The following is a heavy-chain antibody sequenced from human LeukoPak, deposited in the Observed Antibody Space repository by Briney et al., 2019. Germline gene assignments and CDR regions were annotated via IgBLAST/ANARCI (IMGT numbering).Heavy chain of an antibody. CDR2: IRQDGDTK. Sequence: PGGSLRLSCAASGFPFNAYWMTWVRQAPGKGLEWVANIRQDGDTKYYVDSVKGRFTISRDNAMNSLYLQMNSLRAEDTAVYYCARDAVAGTEYYFDYWGQGTLVTVSS. CDR3: ARDAVAGTEYYFDY. J-gene: IGHJ4*02. V-gene: IGHV3-7*01. D-gene: IGHD6-19*01. CDR1: GFPFNAYW.